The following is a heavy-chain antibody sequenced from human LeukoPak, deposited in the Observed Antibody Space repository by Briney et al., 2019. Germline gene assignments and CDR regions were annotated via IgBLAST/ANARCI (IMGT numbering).Heavy chain of an antibody. V-gene: IGHV3-9*01. CDR2: ISWNSGSI. D-gene: IGHD4-17*01. CDR3: ARDPDYAAFDL. CDR1: GFTFDDYG. J-gene: IGHJ2*01. Sequence: GRSLRLSCAVSGFTFDDYGMHWVRQAPGKGLEWVSGISWNSGSIGYADSVKGRFTISRDNAKNSLYLQMNSLRAEDTALYYCARDPDYAAFDLWGRGTLVTVSS.